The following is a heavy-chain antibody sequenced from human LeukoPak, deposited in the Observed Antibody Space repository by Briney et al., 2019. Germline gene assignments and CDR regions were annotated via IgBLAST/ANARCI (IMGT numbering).Heavy chain of an antibody. CDR2: ISSDGSDT. J-gene: IGHJ4*02. CDR3: ARAREAQWLVDY. V-gene: IGHV3-74*01. CDR1: GFTFSHYW. D-gene: IGHD6-19*01. Sequence: GGSLRLSCAASGFTFSHYWMHWVRHAPGKGLVWVPRISSDGSDTTYADSVKGRFTISRDNAKNTVYLQMNSLSAEDTGVYYCARAREAQWLVDYWGQGTLVTVSS.